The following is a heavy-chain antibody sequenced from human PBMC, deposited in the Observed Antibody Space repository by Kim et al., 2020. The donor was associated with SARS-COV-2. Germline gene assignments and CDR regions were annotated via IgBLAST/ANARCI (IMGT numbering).Heavy chain of an antibody. CDR1: GFTFSNFA. Sequence: GGSLRLSCEVSGFTFSNFAMSWVRKAPGKGLEWVAGISSSGINTHYADSGKGRFTIARDSPKNTLDLQMHSLRVVDTAGYYCSKHRPNWDDVDALDVWGHASMLFVAS. V-gene: IGHV3-23*01. D-gene: IGHD1-20*01. J-gene: IGHJ3*01. CDR2: ISSSGINT. CDR3: SKHRPNWDDVDALDV.